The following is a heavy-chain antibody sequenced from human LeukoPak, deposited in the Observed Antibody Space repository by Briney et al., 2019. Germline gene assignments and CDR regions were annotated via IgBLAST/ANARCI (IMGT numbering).Heavy chain of an antibody. J-gene: IGHJ4*02. Sequence: PSETLSLTCDVSGVSISSTNRWSWVRQPPGKGLEWIGEIHHSGSSNYNPSLKSRVTISVDKSKNQFSLNLNSVTAADTAVYYCARRNPKVGPIDYWGQGTLVTVSS. CDR3: ARRNPKVGPIDY. CDR1: GVSISSTNR. CDR2: IHHSGSS. V-gene: IGHV4-4*02. D-gene: IGHD1-26*01.